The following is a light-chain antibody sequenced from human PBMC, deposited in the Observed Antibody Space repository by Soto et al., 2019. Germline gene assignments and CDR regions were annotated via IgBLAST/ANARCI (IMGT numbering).Light chain of an antibody. V-gene: IGLV3-21*02. CDR2: DDS. J-gene: IGLJ3*02. CDR1: NIGSKS. Sequence: SYELTQPPSVSVAPGQTSRITCGGTNIGSKSVHWYQQKPGQAPVLVVYDDSDRPSGIPERFSGSNSGNTATLTISRVEAGDEADYYCQVWDSSSDHGVFGGGTQLTVL. CDR3: QVWDSSSDHGV.